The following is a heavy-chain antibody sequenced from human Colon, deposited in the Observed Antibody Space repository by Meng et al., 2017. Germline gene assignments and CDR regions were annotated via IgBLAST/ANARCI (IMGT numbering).Heavy chain of an antibody. D-gene: IGHD2-2*01. V-gene: IGHV4-38-2*02. Sequence: SETLSLTCSVSGYSIGSGYYWGWIRQPPGKGLEWIGSICHGGNIDYNPSLKSRVTVSLDPSKNQFSLNVTSVTAADTAVYYCARGAPTSPFDDWGQGTLVTVSS. CDR1: GYSIGSGYY. CDR2: ICHGGNI. CDR3: ARGAPTSPFDD. J-gene: IGHJ4*02.